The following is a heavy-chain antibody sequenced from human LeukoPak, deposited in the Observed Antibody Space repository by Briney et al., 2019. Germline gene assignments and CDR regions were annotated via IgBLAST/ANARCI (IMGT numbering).Heavy chain of an antibody. CDR2: INPNSGGT. J-gene: IGHJ5*02. CDR1: GYTFTGYY. CDR3: ARDFQGGSGSYSNWFDP. D-gene: IGHD3-10*01. Sequence: ASVKVSCKASGYTFTGYYMHWVRQAPGQGLEWMGWINPNSGGTNYAQKFQGRVTMTRDTSISTAYMELSRLRSDDTAVYYCARDFQGGSGSYSNWFDPWGQGTLVTVSS. V-gene: IGHV1-2*02.